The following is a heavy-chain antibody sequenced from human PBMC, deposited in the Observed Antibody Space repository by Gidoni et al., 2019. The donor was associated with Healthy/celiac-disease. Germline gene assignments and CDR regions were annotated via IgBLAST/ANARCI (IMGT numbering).Heavy chain of an antibody. V-gene: IGHV3-11*06. CDR3: ARVKNWNYFDY. J-gene: IGHJ4*02. CDR2: ISSSSSYT. CDR1: GFTFSDYY. D-gene: IGHD1-1*01. Sequence: QVQLVESGGGWVKPGGSLRLSCAASGFTFSDYYMSWSRQAPGKGLEWVSYISSSSSYTNYADSVKGRFTISRDNAKNSRYLQMNSLRAEDTAVYYCARVKNWNYFDYWGQGTLVTVSS.